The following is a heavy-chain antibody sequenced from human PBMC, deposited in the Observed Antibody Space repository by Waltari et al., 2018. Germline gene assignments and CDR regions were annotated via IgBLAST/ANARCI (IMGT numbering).Heavy chain of an antibody. D-gene: IGHD1-26*01. CDR1: GGSISRYY. J-gene: IGHJ3*02. CDR2: IYTSGST. Sequence: QVQLQESGPGLVQPSETLSLTCTVSGGSISRYYWSWLRQPAGKGLEFIGRIYTSGSTSENPSLKSRVTMALDTSKNQFSLKLSSVTAADTAVYYCARVEWAGDAFDIWGQGTMVTVSS. CDR3: ARVEWAGDAFDI. V-gene: IGHV4-4*07.